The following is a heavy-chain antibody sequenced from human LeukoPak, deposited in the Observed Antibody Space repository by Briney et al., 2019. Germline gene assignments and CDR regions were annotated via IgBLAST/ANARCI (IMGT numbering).Heavy chain of an antibody. CDR2: ISYDGSNK. D-gene: IGHD5-24*01. CDR1: GFTFSSYG. Sequence: GGSLRLSCAASGFTFSSYGMHWVRQAPGKGLEWVAVISYDGSNKYYADSVKGQFTISRDNSKNTLYLQMNSLRAEDTAVYYCARDAEGYNFDYWGQGTLVTVSS. CDR3: ARDAEGYNFDY. J-gene: IGHJ4*02. V-gene: IGHV3-30*19.